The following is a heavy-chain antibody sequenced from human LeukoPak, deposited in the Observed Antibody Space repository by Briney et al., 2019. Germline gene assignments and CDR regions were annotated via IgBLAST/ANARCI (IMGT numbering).Heavy chain of an antibody. V-gene: IGHV1-2*02. Sequence: ASLKVSCKASGYTFTGYYMHWVRQAPGQGLEWMGWINPNSGGTNYAQKFQGRVTMTRDTSISTAYMELSRLRSDDTAVYYCARSGDSGSYTDWDYWGQGTLVTVSS. CDR2: INPNSGGT. J-gene: IGHJ4*02. CDR1: GYTFTGYY. D-gene: IGHD1-26*01. CDR3: ARSGDSGSYTDWDY.